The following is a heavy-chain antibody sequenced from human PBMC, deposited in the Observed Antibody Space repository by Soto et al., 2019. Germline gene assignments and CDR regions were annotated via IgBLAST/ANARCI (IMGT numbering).Heavy chain of an antibody. J-gene: IGHJ5*02. CDR1: GFSLAHYP. Sequence: GVSLRHSCVASGFSLAHYPLNWGRQTPGKGLEWISYSSPRGDTIYYADSVEGRFTISRDNSKSTVYLELNKLSAEDTAVYHCAKNKGVELVPLAPVYWFYTWGQGSAVTVSS. D-gene: IGHD1-26*01. CDR2: SSPRGDTI. V-gene: IGHV3-23*01. CDR3: AKNKGVELVPLAPVYWFYT.